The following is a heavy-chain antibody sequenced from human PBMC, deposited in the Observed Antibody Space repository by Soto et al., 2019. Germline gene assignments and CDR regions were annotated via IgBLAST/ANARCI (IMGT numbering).Heavy chain of an antibody. Sequence: QVQLQESGPGLVKPSQTLSLTCTVSGGSISSGGYYWSWIRQHPGKGLEWIGYIYYSGSTYYNPSLKSRVTISVDTSKNQFSLKLSSVTAADTAVYYCAREVWLEPYYYYGMDVWGQGTTVTVSS. J-gene: IGHJ6*02. CDR1: GGSISSGGYY. CDR3: AREVWLEPYYYYGMDV. D-gene: IGHD1-20*01. V-gene: IGHV4-31*03. CDR2: IYYSGST.